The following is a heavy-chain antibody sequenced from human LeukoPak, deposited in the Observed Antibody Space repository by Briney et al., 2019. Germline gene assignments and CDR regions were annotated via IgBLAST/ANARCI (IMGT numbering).Heavy chain of an antibody. V-gene: IGHV4-38-2*01. CDR3: ARAVGYCSGGSCYPDAFDI. J-gene: IGHJ3*02. CDR2: IYYSGST. Sequence: SETMSLTCAVAGYSISSGSYWGWIRQPPGKGLEWIGSIYYSGSTYYNPSLKSRVTISVDTSKNQFSLKLSSVTAADTAVYYCARAVGYCSGGSCYPDAFDIWGQGTMVTVSS. D-gene: IGHD2-15*01. CDR1: GYSISSGSY.